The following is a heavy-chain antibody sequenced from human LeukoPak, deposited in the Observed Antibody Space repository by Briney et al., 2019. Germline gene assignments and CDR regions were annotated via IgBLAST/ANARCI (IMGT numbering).Heavy chain of an antibody. CDR3: ARGGDATTTYFDS. CDR2: IYYTGST. D-gene: IGHD4-17*01. V-gene: IGHV4-59*01. Sequence: PSETLSLTCTVSGGSISSYYWSWIRQPPGKGLEWIGYIYYTGSTNYNPSLKSRVTISVDTSQNQFSLRLSSVTPADTAVYYCARGGDATTTYFDSWGQGTLVTVSS. J-gene: IGHJ4*02. CDR1: GGSISSYY.